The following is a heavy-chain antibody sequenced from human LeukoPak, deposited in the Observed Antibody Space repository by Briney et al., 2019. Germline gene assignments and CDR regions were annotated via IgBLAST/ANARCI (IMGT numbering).Heavy chain of an antibody. CDR2: IYSGGST. Sequence: GGSLRLSCAASGFTVSSNYMSWVRQAPGKGLEWVSVIYSGGSTYYADSVKGRFTISRDNSKNTLYLQMNSLRAEDTAVYYCARVGDSSGYYYNANAFDIWGQGTMVTVSS. CDR1: GFTVSSNY. D-gene: IGHD3-22*01. J-gene: IGHJ3*02. V-gene: IGHV3-53*01. CDR3: ARVGDSSGYYYNANAFDI.